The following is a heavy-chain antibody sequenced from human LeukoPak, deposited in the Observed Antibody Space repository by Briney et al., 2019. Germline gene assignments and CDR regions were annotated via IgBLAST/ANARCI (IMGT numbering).Heavy chain of an antibody. D-gene: IGHD3-22*01. CDR2: ISSSSSYI. Sequence: GGSLRLSCAASGITFSSYAMSWVRQAPGKGLEWVSSISSSSSYIYYADSVKGRFTISRDNAKNSLYLQMNSLRAEDTAVYYCARGGRDYYDSRGRIDYWGQGTLVTVSS. V-gene: IGHV3-21*01. CDR1: GITFSSYA. J-gene: IGHJ4*02. CDR3: ARGGRDYYDSRGRIDY.